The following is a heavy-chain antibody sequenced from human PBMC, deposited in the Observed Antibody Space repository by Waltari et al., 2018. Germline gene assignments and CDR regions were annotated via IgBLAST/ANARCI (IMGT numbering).Heavy chain of an antibody. D-gene: IGHD3-10*01. J-gene: IGHJ4*02. CDR2: IYTSGST. V-gene: IGHV4-4*09. CDR3: ARGGGSGSYFVFDY. CDR1: GGSISSYY. Sequence: QVQLQESGPGLVKPSETLSLTCTVSGGSISSYYWSWIRQPPGKGLEWIGYIYTSGSTNYNPSLKSRVTISVDTSKNQFSLKLSSVTAADTAVYYCARGGGSGSYFVFDYWGQGTLVTVSS.